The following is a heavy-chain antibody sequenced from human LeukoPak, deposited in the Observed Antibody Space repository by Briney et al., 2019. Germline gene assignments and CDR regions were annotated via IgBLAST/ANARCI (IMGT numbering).Heavy chain of an antibody. Sequence: QSGGSLRLSCAASGFTLSSYWMSWVRQAPGKGLEWVANIKYDGSEIDYVDSVKGRFTISRDNAKNSLYLQMNNLRAEDTAVYYCARDIAAPGLFFDYWGQGTLVTVSS. CDR1: GFTLSSYW. D-gene: IGHD6-13*01. CDR3: ARDIAAPGLFFDY. J-gene: IGHJ4*02. V-gene: IGHV3-7*01. CDR2: IKYDGSEI.